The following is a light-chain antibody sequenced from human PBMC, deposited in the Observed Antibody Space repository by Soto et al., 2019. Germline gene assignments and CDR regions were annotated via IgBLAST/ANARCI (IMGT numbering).Light chain of an antibody. J-gene: IGLJ2*01. CDR3: SSYTTSASVI. CDR2: DVT. CDR1: SSDIGGYPY. V-gene: IGLV2-14*03. Sequence: QSALTQPASVSGSPGQSVTISCTGSSSDIGGYPYVSWSQQHPDKVPKLIIYDVTARPSGVSNRFSGSKSGNTASLTISGLQAEDEADYYCSSYTTSASVIFCGVTKLTVL.